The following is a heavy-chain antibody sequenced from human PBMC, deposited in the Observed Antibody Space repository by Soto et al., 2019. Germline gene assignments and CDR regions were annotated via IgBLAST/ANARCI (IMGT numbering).Heavy chain of an antibody. V-gene: IGHV3-30*19. CDR1: GFTFSSYG. CDR2: ISYDGSNK. Sequence: GGSLRLSCAASGFTFSSYGMHWVRQAPGKGLEWVAVISYDGSNKYYADSVKGRFTISRDNSKNTLYLQMNSLRAEDTAVYYCARGTMVRGAPSHYYGMDVWGQGTTVTVSS. D-gene: IGHD3-10*01. J-gene: IGHJ6*02. CDR3: ARGTMVRGAPSHYYGMDV.